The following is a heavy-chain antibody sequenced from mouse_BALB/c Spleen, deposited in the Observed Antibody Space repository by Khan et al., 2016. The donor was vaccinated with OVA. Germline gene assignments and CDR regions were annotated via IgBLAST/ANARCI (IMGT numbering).Heavy chain of an antibody. D-gene: IGHD2-14*01. CDR2: IYPGDGNT. V-gene: IGHV1-80*01. Sequence: VQLQESGAELVRPGSSMKISCKASGYAVLNYWMNWVRQGPGQGLEWIGQIYPGDGNTNYKGKFKDKATLTADKSSSTAYMHLSSLTSEYSTVYFCARSAYDFFADWGQGTLVTVSA. J-gene: IGHJ3*01. CDR1: GYAVLNYW. CDR3: ARSAYDFFAD.